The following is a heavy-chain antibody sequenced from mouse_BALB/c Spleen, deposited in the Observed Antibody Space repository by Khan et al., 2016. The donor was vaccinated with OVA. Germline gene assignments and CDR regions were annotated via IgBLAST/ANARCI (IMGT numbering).Heavy chain of an antibody. CDR2: ISYSGVT. D-gene: IGHD1-1*01. V-gene: IGHV3-2*02. J-gene: IGHJ2*01. CDR3: ARGNYYGYYFDY. CDR1: GYSITSGYA. Sequence: VQLKESGPGLVKPSQSLSLTCTVTGYSITSGYAWNWIRQFPGNKLEWMGYISYSGVTSYNPSLKSRISITRDTSKNQFFLQLNSLTTEDTATYDCARGNYYGYYFDYWGQGTTLTVSS.